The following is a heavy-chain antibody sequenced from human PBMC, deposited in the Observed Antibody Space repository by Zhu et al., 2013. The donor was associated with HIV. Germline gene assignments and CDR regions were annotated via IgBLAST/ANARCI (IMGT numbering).Heavy chain of an antibody. CDR2: IIPVFGTT. CDR3: ARGGPTIVVAVGTFDL. Sequence: QEQLVQSGAEVKRPGSSVKVSCQASGGKLTYKAVSWIRQAPGQGFEWMGSIIPVFGTTKYGQNFKDRVTISTDKSKTTVYMELTSLTPDDTAVFIVARGGPTIVVAVGTFDLWAKGQRSPS. V-gene: IGHV1-69*05. CDR1: GGKLTYKA. J-gene: IGHJ3*01. D-gene: IGHD2-15*01.